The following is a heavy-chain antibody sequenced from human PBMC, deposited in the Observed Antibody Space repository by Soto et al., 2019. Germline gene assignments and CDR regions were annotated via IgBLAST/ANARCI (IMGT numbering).Heavy chain of an antibody. D-gene: IGHD2-2*01. CDR3: ARDLRSCVISCCFANGYYYYGMNG. CDR2: ISSSSGYI. Sequence: GGSLRLSCAASGFTFGRYSMNWVRQAPGKGLEWVSSISSSSGYIHYADSVKGRFTISRDNAMNSLSLQMDSLRVEDTAVYYCARDLRSCVISCCFANGYYYYGMNGWGQGTKVTVSS. J-gene: IGHJ6*02. CDR1: GFTFGRYS. V-gene: IGHV3-21*01.